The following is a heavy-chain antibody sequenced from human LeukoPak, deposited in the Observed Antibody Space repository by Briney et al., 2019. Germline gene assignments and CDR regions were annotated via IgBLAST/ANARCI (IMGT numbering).Heavy chain of an antibody. CDR1: GYTFTSYY. J-gene: IGHJ4*02. V-gene: IGHV1-46*01. Sequence: GASVKVSCKASGYTFTSYYMHWVRQAPGQGREWMGIINPSGGSTSYAQKFQGRVTMTRDTSTSTVYMELSSLRSEDTAVYYCARALGYGDYVHQVDYWGQGTLVTVSS. CDR2: INPSGGST. CDR3: ARALGYGDYVHQVDY. D-gene: IGHD4-17*01.